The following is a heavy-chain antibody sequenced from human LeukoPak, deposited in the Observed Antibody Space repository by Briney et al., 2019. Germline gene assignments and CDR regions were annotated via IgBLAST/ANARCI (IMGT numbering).Heavy chain of an antibody. V-gene: IGHV4-59*01. CDR1: GGSISSYY. D-gene: IGHD3-22*01. CDR2: IYYSGRT. Sequence: PSETLSLTCTVSGGSISSYYWSSIRQPPGKGLEWIGYIYYSGRTNYNPSLKSRVTISVDTSKNQFSLKLSSVTAADTAVYYCARGAYVYYSDSSGYYYFDYWGQGTLVTVSS. J-gene: IGHJ4*02. CDR3: ARGAYVYYSDSSGYYYFDY.